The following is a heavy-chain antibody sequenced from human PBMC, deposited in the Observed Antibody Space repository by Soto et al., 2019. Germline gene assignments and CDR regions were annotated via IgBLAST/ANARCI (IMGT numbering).Heavy chain of an antibody. CDR1: GFSFSTYW. J-gene: IGHJ5*02. CDR3: VRGSGGWFDP. D-gene: IGHD6-25*01. CDR2: ITSDGSST. Sequence: EVQLVESGGGLVQPGGSLRLSCAASGFSFSTYWMHWVRQAPGKGLVWVSRITSDGSSTSYADSVKGRFTISRDDAKSTLYLQMNSLSAEDTAVYDCVRGSGGWFDPWGQGTLVTVSS. V-gene: IGHV3-74*01.